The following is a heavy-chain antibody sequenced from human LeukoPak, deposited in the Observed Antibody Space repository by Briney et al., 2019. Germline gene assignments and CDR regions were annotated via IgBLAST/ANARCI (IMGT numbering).Heavy chain of an antibody. CDR3: VGYYVGKFDY. V-gene: IGHV3-53*04. J-gene: IGHJ4*02. CDR2: IYTRGIK. Sequence: GVSLRLLCAVSGYVVSHNYVSWVRHAPGRGVEWVSVIYTRGIKKYTDSVKGGFTISSHNTKNTLYLQMNTLSAEDTAVYYCVGYYVGKFDYWGQGTLVTVSS. D-gene: IGHD4-23*01. CDR1: GYVVSHNY.